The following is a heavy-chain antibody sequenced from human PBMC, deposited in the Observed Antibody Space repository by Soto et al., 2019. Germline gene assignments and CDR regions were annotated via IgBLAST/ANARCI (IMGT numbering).Heavy chain of an antibody. CDR2: INGGDGPT. J-gene: IGHJ3*02. D-gene: IGHD6-19*01. CDR1: GFTFSRYT. V-gene: IGHV3-23*01. CDR3: ARTYSSGRLRAFDI. Sequence: GGSLRLSCAASGFTFSRYTMSWVRQVPGKGLEWVSGINGGDGPTYYAKAVKGRFTISRHNSKNTLYLQMNSLRAEDTAVYYCARTYSSGRLRAFDIWGQGTMVIVSS.